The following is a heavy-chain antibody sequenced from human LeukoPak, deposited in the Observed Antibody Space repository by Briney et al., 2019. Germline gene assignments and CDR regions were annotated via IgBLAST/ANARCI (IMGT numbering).Heavy chain of an antibody. Sequence: SETLSLTCAVSGGSISSSNWWSWVRPPPGKGLEWIGEIYHSGSTNYNPPLKSRVTISVEKSKNQFSLKLSSVTAADTAVYYCARVKGTMIVVSDWGQGTLVTVSS. CDR2: IYHSGST. D-gene: IGHD3-22*01. CDR1: GGSISSSNW. J-gene: IGHJ4*02. CDR3: ARVKGTMIVVSD. V-gene: IGHV4-4*02.